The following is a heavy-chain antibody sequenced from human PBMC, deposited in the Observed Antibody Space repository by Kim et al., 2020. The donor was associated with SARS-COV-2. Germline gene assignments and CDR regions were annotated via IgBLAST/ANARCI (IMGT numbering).Heavy chain of an antibody. J-gene: IGHJ3*02. CDR3: ARTFFIRGYCSGSSGWDALDI. CDR1: GFSFDTYA. CDR2: ISVSAGPT. Sequence: GGSLRLSCAASGFSFDTYAMTWVRQAPGQGLEWVSFISVSAGPTFYTDSVKGRFTSTRDNSKNTLFLQMNNLRAEDTAVYYCARTFFIRGYCSGSSGWDALDIWGQGTKVTVSS. D-gene: IGHD2-15*01. V-gene: IGHV3-23*01.